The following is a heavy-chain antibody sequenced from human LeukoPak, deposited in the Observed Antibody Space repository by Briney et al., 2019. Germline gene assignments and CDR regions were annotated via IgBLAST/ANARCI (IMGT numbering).Heavy chain of an antibody. CDR3: ARSMVGSWYRLWGMDV. V-gene: IGHV4-4*07. D-gene: IGHD6-13*01. CDR1: GGSISSYY. Sequence: PSETLSFTCTVSGGSISSYYWSWIRQPAGKGLERIGRIYTSGSTNYNPSLKSRVTMSVDTSKNQFSLKLSSVTAADTAVYYCARSMVGSWYRLWGMDVWGQGTTVTVSS. CDR2: IYTSGST. J-gene: IGHJ6*02.